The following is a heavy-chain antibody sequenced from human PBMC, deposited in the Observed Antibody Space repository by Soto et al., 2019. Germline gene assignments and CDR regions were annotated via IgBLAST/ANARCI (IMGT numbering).Heavy chain of an antibody. J-gene: IGHJ3*01. Sequence: PGGSLRLSCAASGFTFRTYIMNLVRQAPGKGLEWVSAVSGSGGSTTYADSVKGRFTISRDNSMNTLYLQMNSLRAEDTAAYYCAKGRCSGGACSYTFDVWGQGTMVTVSS. CDR2: VSGSGGST. V-gene: IGHV3-23*01. CDR1: GFTFRTYI. CDR3: AKGRCSGGACSYTFDV. D-gene: IGHD2-15*01.